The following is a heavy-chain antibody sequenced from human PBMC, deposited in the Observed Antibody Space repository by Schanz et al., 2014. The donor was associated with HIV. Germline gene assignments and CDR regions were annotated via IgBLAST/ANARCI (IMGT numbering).Heavy chain of an antibody. CDR3: ARDPPYCSSTNCYMEYYFYYFAMDV. D-gene: IGHD2-2*01. V-gene: IGHV1-46*01. J-gene: IGHJ6*02. CDR1: GYTFTSYY. CDR2: INPSGGST. Sequence: QVQLVQSGAEVKKPGASVKVSCKASGYTFTSYYMHWVRQAPGQGLEWMGIINPSGGSTTYAQKFQGRVTMTRDTATSTVYMELSSLRSEDTAIYYCARDPPYCSSTNCYMEYYFYYFAMDVWGQGTTVTVSS.